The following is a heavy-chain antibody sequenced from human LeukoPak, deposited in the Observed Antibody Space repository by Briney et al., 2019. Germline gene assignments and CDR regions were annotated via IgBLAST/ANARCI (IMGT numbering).Heavy chain of an antibody. Sequence: PSETLSLTCAVYGGAFSGYYWSWIRQPPGKGLDWIGEINHSGSTNYNPSLKSRVTISVDTSKNQFSLKLSSVTAADTAVYYCASSFWSGYYTGVCFDYWGQGTLVTVSS. J-gene: IGHJ4*02. V-gene: IGHV4-34*01. CDR2: INHSGST. D-gene: IGHD3-3*01. CDR1: GGAFSGYY. CDR3: ASSFWSGYYTGVCFDY.